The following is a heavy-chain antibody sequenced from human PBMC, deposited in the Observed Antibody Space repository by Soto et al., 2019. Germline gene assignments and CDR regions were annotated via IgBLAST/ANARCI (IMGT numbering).Heavy chain of an antibody. Sequence: GGSLRLSCAASGFSFSSYGMHWVRQAPGKGLEWVAVISYDGSNKYYADSVKGRFTISRDNSKNTLYLQMNSLRAEDTAVYYCAKSAHNWNYHELDYWGQGTLVTVSS. CDR2: ISYDGSNK. CDR1: GFSFSSYG. V-gene: IGHV3-30*18. J-gene: IGHJ4*02. D-gene: IGHD1-7*01. CDR3: AKSAHNWNYHELDY.